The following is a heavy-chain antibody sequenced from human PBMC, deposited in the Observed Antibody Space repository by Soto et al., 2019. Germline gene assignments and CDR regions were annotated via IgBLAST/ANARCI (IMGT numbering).Heavy chain of an antibody. CDR3: ARPKGSYSSGYYYFDY. CDR2: IIPLFGTA. CDR1: GGTFSTYA. J-gene: IGHJ4*02. V-gene: IGHV1-69*19. D-gene: IGHD6-19*01. Sequence: QVQLVQSGAEVKQPGSSVKVSCTTSGGTFSTYAIYWVRQAPGQGLEWMGAIIPLFGTADYAQKFQGRVTITADESTSTAYMELSSLRSEDTAVYYCARPKGSYSSGYYYFDYRGQGTLVTVSS.